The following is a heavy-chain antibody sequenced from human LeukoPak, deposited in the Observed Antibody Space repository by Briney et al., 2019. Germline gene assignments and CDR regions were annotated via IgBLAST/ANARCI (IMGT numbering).Heavy chain of an antibody. D-gene: IGHD3-22*01. CDR1: GGSISSHY. CDR2: IYYSGST. J-gene: IGHJ6*03. CDR3: ARVDHYYASRGTYYYYMDV. V-gene: IGHV4-59*11. Sequence: SETLSLTCTVSGGSISSHYWSWIRQPPGKGLEWIGYIYYSGSTNYNPSLKSRVTISVDTSKNQFSLKLSSVTAADTAVYYCARVDHYYASRGTYYYYMDVWGKGTTVTVSS.